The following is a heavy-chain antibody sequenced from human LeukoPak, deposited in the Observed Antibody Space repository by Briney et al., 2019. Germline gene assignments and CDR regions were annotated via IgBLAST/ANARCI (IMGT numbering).Heavy chain of an antibody. V-gene: IGHV3-23*01. D-gene: IGHD3-9*01. CDR3: AKGPYYDILTGYDYFDY. J-gene: IGHJ4*02. Sequence: GGSLRLSCAASGFTFSSYSMNWVRQAPGKGLEWVSAISGSGGSTYYADSVKGRFTISRDNSKNTLYLQMNSLRAEDTAVYYCAKGPYYDILTGYDYFDYWGQGTLVTVSS. CDR1: GFTFSSYS. CDR2: ISGSGGST.